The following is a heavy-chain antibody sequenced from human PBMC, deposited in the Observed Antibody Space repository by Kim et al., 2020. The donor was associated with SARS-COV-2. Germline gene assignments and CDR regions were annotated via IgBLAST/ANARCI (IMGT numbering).Heavy chain of an antibody. D-gene: IGHD1-26*01. J-gene: IGHJ6*02. V-gene: IGHV3-30*01. CDR3: ARGRSDYYGMDV. Sequence: YEDSVKVRFTISRDNSKNTLYLQMNSLRAEDTAVYYCARGRSDYYGMDVWGQGTTVTVSS.